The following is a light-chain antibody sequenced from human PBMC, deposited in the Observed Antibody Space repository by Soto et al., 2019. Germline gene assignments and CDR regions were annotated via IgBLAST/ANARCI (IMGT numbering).Light chain of an antibody. CDR1: SSNIGSNY. Sequence: QAVVTKPPSASGTPGQRVTIYCSGSSSNIGSNYVYWYQQLPGTAPKLLIYRNNQRPSGVPDRFSGSKSGTSASLAISGLRSEDEADYYCAAWDDSLSGWVFGGGTKLTVL. J-gene: IGLJ3*02. V-gene: IGLV1-47*01. CDR2: RNN. CDR3: AAWDDSLSGWV.